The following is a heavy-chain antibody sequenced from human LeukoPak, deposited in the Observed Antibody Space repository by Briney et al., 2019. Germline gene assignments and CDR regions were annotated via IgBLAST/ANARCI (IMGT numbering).Heavy chain of an antibody. CDR1: GGSISSSSYY. Sequence: SETLSLTCTVSGGSISSSSYYWGWIRQPPGKGLEWIGSIYYSGSTYYNPSLKSRVTISVDTSKNQFSLKLSSVTAADTAVYYCASSPIRFLEWFPFDYWGQGTLVTVSS. V-gene: IGHV4-39*07. J-gene: IGHJ4*02. CDR3: ASSPIRFLEWFPFDY. D-gene: IGHD3-3*01. CDR2: IYYSGST.